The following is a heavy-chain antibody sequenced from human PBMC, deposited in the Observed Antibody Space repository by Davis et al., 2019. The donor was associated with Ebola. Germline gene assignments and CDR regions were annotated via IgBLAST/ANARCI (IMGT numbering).Heavy chain of an antibody. Sequence: SETLSLTCTVSGGSISSSPYYWGWIRQPPRKGLEWIGSIHRRGSTYYNPSLKSRVTISVDTSKNQFSLKLSSVTAADTAVYYCASSTPHYDFWSGYYYNWFDPWGQGTLVTVSS. CDR2: IHRRGST. CDR3: ASSTPHYDFWSGYYYNWFDP. D-gene: IGHD3-3*01. V-gene: IGHV4-39*07. J-gene: IGHJ5*02. CDR1: GGSISSSPYY.